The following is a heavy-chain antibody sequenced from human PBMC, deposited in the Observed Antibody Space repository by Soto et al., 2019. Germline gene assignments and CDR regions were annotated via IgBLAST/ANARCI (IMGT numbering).Heavy chain of an antibody. CDR3: ARLSSGYEIDY. D-gene: IGHD3-22*01. V-gene: IGHV1-69*01. Sequence: QMDLVQSGAEVKKPGSSVKVSCKASGGAFTSYAISWVRQAPGQGLEWMGGIIPIFGTANYAQKVQGKVTITADESTSTHYMEMSSLRSEDTAIYCCARLSSGYEIDYWGQGSLVIVSS. CDR2: IIPIFGTA. CDR1: GGAFTSYA. J-gene: IGHJ4*02.